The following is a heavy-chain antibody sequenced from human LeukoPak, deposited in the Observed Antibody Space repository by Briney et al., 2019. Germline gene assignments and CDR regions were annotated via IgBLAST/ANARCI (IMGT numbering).Heavy chain of an antibody. CDR1: GFAFSNYD. D-gene: IGHD3-10*01. J-gene: IGHJ4*02. V-gene: IGHV3-23*01. CDR2: TGRRGVTT. CDR3: TRRGGFADH. Sequence: GGSLRLSCAASGFAFSNYDMSWVRQAPGKGLEWVSATGRRGVTTYHADSVKGRFTISRDNTKNSLYLEMNSLRGEDTAVYYCTRRGGFADHWGQGTLVTVSS.